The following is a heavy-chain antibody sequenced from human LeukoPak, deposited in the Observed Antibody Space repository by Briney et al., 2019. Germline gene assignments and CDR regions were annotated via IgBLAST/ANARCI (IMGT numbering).Heavy chain of an antibody. Sequence: PGGSPRLSCAASGFTFSSYSMNWVRQAPGKGVGWVSSISSSSSYIYYADSVKGRFTISRDNAKNSLYLQMNSLRAEDTAVYYCARAGVRWGYSYGYYFDYWGQGTLVTVSS. CDR1: GFTFSSYS. J-gene: IGHJ4*02. V-gene: IGHV3-21*01. D-gene: IGHD5-18*01. CDR2: ISSSSSYI. CDR3: ARAGVRWGYSYGYYFDY.